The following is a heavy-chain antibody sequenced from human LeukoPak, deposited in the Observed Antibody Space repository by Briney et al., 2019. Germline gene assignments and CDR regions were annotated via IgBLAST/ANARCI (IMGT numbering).Heavy chain of an antibody. D-gene: IGHD6-19*01. CDR3: AKMRGSGWRVDY. CDR1: GFTFDDYA. J-gene: IGHJ4*02. CDR2: ISWNSGSI. V-gene: IGHV3-9*03. Sequence: GRSLRLSCAASGFTFDDYAMHWVRHAPGKGLEWVSGISWNSGSIGYADSVKGRFTISRDNAKNSLYLQMNSLRAEDMALYYCAKMRGSGWRVDYWGQGTLVTVSS.